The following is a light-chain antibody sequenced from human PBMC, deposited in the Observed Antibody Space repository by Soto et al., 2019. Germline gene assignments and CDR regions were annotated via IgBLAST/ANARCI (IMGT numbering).Light chain of an antibody. CDR1: SSDVGGYNY. CDR2: DVS. V-gene: IGLV2-14*01. CDR3: SSYTSSSTLDV. Sequence: HSALTQPASVSGSPLQSITISCTGTSSDVGGYNYVSWYQQHPGKAPKLMIYDVSNRPSGASNRFSGSKSGNTASLTISGLQAEDEADYYCSSYTSSSTLDVFGTGTKVTVL. J-gene: IGLJ1*01.